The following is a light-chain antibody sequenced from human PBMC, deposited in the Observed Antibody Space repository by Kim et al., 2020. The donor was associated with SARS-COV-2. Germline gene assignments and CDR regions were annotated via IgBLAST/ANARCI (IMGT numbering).Light chain of an antibody. CDR2: AAS. J-gene: IGKJ4*01. CDR3: QQSHTAPLLT. Sequence: DIQMTQSPSSLAASVGDRVTIACRASQSINTYLNWYQQKPGEAPKLLIYAASTLQSGVPSRFSGSGSGTDFTLTISSLHPEDFAIYCCQQSHTAPLLTFGGGTKVDIK. V-gene: IGKV1-39*01. CDR1: QSINTY.